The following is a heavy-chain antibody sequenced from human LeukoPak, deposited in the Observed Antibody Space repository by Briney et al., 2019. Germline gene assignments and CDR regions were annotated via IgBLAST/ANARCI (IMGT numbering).Heavy chain of an antibody. V-gene: IGHV3-30*04. J-gene: IGHJ4*02. CDR3: AKGPLYYYESTGRIDF. CDR2: ILYDGSNK. Sequence: GGSLRLSCAASGFTFSSYAMYWVRQAPGKGLQWVATILYDGSNKYYVDSVKGRFTISRDNAKNSLYLQMNSLRAEDTALYYCAKGPLYYYESTGRIDFWGQGTLVTVSS. CDR1: GFTFSSYA. D-gene: IGHD3-22*01.